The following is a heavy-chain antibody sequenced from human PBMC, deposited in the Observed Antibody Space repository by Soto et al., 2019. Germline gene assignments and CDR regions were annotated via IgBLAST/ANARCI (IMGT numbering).Heavy chain of an antibody. J-gene: IGHJ6*03. D-gene: IGHD2-21*02. CDR1: VFTFSNSW. Sequence: EAQLVESGGGLVQPGGSLRLSCAASVFTFSNSWMTWVRQTPGKGLEWVANMNPDGSTKNYVDSVKGRFTISRDNAQNSLYLQMNSLRAEDTAVFYCARHCHYCIDVWGRGTTVTVSS. V-gene: IGHV3-7*01. CDR3: ARHCHYCIDV. CDR2: MNPDGSTK.